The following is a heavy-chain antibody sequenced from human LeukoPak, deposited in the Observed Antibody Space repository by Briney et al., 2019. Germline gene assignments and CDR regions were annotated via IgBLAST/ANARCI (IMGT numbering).Heavy chain of an antibody. CDR1: GYSISSGYY. D-gene: IGHD3-10*01. CDR3: ARDGNYYGSGSYYKSFDY. J-gene: IGHJ4*02. Sequence: NPSEALSLTCTVSGYSISSGYYWGWIRQPPGKGLEWIGSIYHSGSTYYNPSLKSRVTISVGTSKNQFSLKLSSVTAADTAVYYCARDGNYYGSGSYYKSFDYWGQGTLVTVSS. V-gene: IGHV4-38-2*02. CDR2: IYHSGST.